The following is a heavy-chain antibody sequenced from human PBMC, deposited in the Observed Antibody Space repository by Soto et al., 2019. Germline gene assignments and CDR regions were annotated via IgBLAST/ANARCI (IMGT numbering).Heavy chain of an antibody. CDR1: GFTFTSYA. CDR2: ISASGGST. V-gene: IGHV3-23*01. D-gene: IGHD5-18*01. J-gene: IGHJ4*02. Sequence: GGSLRLSCAASGFTFTSYAMSWVRQAPGKGLEWVSAISASGGSTYYADSVKGRFTISRDNSKNTLYLQMNSLRVEDTAVYYCAKVGFPYSYGYLFHYWGQGTLVTVSS. CDR3: AKVGFPYSYGYLFHY.